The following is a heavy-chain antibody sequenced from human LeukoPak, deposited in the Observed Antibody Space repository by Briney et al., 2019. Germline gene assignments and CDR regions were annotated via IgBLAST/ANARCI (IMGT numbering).Heavy chain of an antibody. CDR3: AKASSINTWPYYFDY. CDR1: GFTFSSYT. D-gene: IGHD2/OR15-2a*01. Sequence: PGGSLRLSCAASGFTFSSYTMAWVRQAPGKGLEWVSAVSGDGGSTYFEDSVKGRFTISRGNSKNTLYLQMNSLRAEDTAVYYCAKASSINTWPYYFDYWGQGTLVTVSS. CDR2: VSGDGGST. V-gene: IGHV3-23*01. J-gene: IGHJ4*02.